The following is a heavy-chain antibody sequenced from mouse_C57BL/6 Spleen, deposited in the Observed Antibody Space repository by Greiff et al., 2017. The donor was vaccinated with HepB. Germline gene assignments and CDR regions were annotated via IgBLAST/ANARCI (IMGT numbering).Heavy chain of an antibody. J-gene: IGHJ4*01. CDR1: GYTFTSYL. Sequence: QVQLQQSGAELVRPGSSVKLSCKASGYTFTSYLMHWVKQRPIQGLEWIGNIDPSDSETHYNQKFKDKATLTVDKSSSTAYMQLSSLTSEDSAVYYCARHGNYEDYAMDYWGQGTSVTVSS. CDR3: ARHGNYEDYAMDY. D-gene: IGHD2-1*01. V-gene: IGHV1-52*01. CDR2: IDPSDSET.